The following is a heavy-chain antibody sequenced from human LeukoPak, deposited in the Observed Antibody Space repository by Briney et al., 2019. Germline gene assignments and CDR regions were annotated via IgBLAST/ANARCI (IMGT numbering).Heavy chain of an antibody. D-gene: IGHD6-6*01. J-gene: IGHJ6*02. Sequence: ASVKVSCKASGYTFTSYYMHWVRQAPGQGLERMGIINPSGGSTSYAQKFQGRVTMTRDTSTSTVYMELSSLRSEDTAVYYCARDSSIGFYGMDVWGQGTTVTVSS. CDR2: INPSGGST. CDR3: ARDSSIGFYGMDV. CDR1: GYTFTSYY. V-gene: IGHV1-46*01.